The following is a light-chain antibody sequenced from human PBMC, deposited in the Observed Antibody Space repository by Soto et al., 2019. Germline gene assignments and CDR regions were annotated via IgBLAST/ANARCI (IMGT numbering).Light chain of an antibody. V-gene: IGKV3-20*01. Sequence: ESSLTRSPGTWSLSQGERATLSCRASQSVTSSYLAWYQQKPGQAPRIIIFGASGRATGIPDRFSGSGSGTDFTLTISRLEPEDFAVYYCQQYGSSPSWAFGQGTKVDIK. CDR1: QSVTSSY. J-gene: IGKJ1*01. CDR3: QQYGSSPSWA. CDR2: GAS.